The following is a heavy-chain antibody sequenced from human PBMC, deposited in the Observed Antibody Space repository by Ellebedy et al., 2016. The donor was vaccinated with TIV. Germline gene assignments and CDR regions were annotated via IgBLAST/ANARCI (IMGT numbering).Heavy chain of an antibody. CDR3: ARGSSSYSPFDT. V-gene: IGHV4-59*02. CDR1: GDSVTFYF. Sequence: SETLSLTXNVSGDSVTFYFWSWVRQSPGKGLEWIGYAHYIGNTQYNPSLKSRVSMSVDKSTNQCFLHLSSVTAADTAVYYCARGSSSYSPFDTWGQGTLVTVSS. D-gene: IGHD4-11*01. CDR2: AHYIGNT. J-gene: IGHJ5*02.